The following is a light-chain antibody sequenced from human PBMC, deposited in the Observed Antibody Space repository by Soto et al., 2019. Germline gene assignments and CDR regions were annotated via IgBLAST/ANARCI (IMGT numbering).Light chain of an antibody. CDR1: QSVSSSN. CDR3: QQRSNWPLT. Sequence: ECVLTQSPGTLSLSPGERATLSCRASQSVSSSNLAWYQQKPGQAPRLLIYDASNRATGIPARFSGSGSGTDFTLTISSLEPEDFAVYYCQQRSNWPLTFGGGAKV. V-gene: IGKV3D-20*02. CDR2: DAS. J-gene: IGKJ4*01.